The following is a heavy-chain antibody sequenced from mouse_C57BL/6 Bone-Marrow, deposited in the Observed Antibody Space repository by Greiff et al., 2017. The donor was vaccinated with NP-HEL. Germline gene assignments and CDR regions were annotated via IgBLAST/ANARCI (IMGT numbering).Heavy chain of an antibody. CDR3: ARRRNYYGSPLNFDY. Sequence: QVQLQQPGAELVRPGTSVKLSCKASGYTFTSYWMHWVKQRPGQGLEWIGVIDPSDSYTNYNQKFKGKATLTVDTSSSTAYMQLSSLTSEDSAVYYCARRRNYYGSPLNFDYWGQGTTLTVSS. CDR1: GYTFTSYW. D-gene: IGHD1-1*01. V-gene: IGHV1-59*01. J-gene: IGHJ2*01. CDR2: IDPSDSYT.